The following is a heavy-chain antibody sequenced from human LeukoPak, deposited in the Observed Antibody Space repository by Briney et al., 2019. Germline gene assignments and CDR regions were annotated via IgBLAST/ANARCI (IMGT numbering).Heavy chain of an antibody. J-gene: IGHJ4*02. V-gene: IGHV3-23*01. CDR3: AKSVGGTGDPVNY. CDR2: ISGRGGST. Sequence: GGSLRLSCAASGFTFSSHAMNWVRQAPGKGLEWVSNISGRGGSTYYADSVKGRFTISRDNSKNTLYLQMNSLRAEDTAVYYCAKSVGGTGDPVNYWGQGTLVIVSA. D-gene: IGHD6-19*01. CDR1: GFTFSSHA.